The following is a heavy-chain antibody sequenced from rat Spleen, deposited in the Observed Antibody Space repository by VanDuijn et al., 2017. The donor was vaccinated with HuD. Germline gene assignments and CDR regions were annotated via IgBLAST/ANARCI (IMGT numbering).Heavy chain of an antibody. J-gene: IGHJ3*01. CDR1: GFTFSNYH. V-gene: IGHV5-25*01. Sequence: EVQLVESGGGLVQPGRSMKLSCAASGFTFSNYHMAWVRQAPTKGLEWVASISTGGGDTYYRDSVKGRFTISRDNEKSTLYLQRDSLRYEDTASYYFASHGLYSNYGWFAYWGQGTLVTVSS. D-gene: IGHD1-10*01. CDR3: ASHGLYSNYGWFAY. CDR2: ISTGGGDT.